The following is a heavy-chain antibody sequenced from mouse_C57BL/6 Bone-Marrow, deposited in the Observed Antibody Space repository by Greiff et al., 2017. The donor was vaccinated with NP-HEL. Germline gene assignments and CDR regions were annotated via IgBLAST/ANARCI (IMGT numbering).Heavy chain of an antibody. J-gene: IGHJ3*01. CDR2: ISSGGSYT. D-gene: IGHD1-2*01. Sequence: EVMLVESGGDLVKPGGSLKLSCAASGFTFSSYGMSWVRQTPDKRLEWVATISSGGSYTYYPDSVKGRFTISRDNAKNTLYLQMSSLKSEDTAMYYCARRGYPFAYWGQGTLVTVSA. V-gene: IGHV5-6*02. CDR3: ARRGYPFAY. CDR1: GFTFSSYG.